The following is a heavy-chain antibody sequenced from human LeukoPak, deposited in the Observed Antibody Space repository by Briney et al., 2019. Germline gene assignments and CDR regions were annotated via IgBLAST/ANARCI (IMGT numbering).Heavy chain of an antibody. CDR2: YSGST. J-gene: IGHJ3*02. CDR1: GGSISSSSYY. D-gene: IGHD2-2*01. Sequence: PSETLSLTCTVSGGSISSSSYYWGWIRQPPGRRLECIGGYSGSTYYNPSLKSRVTISVDTSKNQFSLKLSSVTAADTAVYYCARRYCSSIRCYGDAFDIWGQGTMVTVSS. CDR3: ARRYCSSIRCYGDAFDI. V-gene: IGHV4-39*01.